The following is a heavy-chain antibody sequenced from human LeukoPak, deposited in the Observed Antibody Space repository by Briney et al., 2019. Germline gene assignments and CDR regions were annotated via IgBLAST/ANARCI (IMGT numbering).Heavy chain of an antibody. V-gene: IGHV1-18*01. CDR1: GYTFTNYG. J-gene: IGHJ3*02. Sequence: ASAKVSCKASGYTFTNYGISWVRQAPGQGLQWMGWISAYSGNTNYAQKLRSRVIMTTDTSTSTAYMELRSLRSDDTAVYYCARATISGYYYSPAFDIWGQGTILTVSS. D-gene: IGHD3-22*01. CDR2: ISAYSGNT. CDR3: ARATISGYYYSPAFDI.